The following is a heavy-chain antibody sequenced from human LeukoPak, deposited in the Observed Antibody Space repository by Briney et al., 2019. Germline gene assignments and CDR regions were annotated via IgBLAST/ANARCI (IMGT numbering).Heavy chain of an antibody. CDR1: GFTFSNYA. Sequence: SGGSLRLSCAASGFTFSNYAVTWVRQAPGKGLEWVSAISTSGGSTFYADSVKGRFTISRDNSKNTVYPQMNSLRAEDTAVYYCAKGVLSPVIVPFDFWGQGTLVTVSS. D-gene: IGHD2/OR15-2a*01. J-gene: IGHJ4*02. V-gene: IGHV3-23*01. CDR3: AKGVLSPVIVPFDF. CDR2: ISTSGGST.